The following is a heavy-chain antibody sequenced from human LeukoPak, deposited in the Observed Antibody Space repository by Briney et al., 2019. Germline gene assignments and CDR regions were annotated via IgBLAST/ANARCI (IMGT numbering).Heavy chain of an antibody. CDR1: GFTFSGSA. D-gene: IGHD2-2*01. J-gene: IGHJ5*02. CDR3: TRPYCSSTSCPEYNWFDP. CDR2: IRSKANSYAT. Sequence: PGGSLRLSCAASGFTFSGSAMHWVRQASGKGLEWVGRIRSKANSYATAYAASVKGRFTISRDDSKNTAYLQMNSLKTEDTAVYYCTRPYCSSTSCPEYNWFDPWGQGTLVTVFS. V-gene: IGHV3-73*01.